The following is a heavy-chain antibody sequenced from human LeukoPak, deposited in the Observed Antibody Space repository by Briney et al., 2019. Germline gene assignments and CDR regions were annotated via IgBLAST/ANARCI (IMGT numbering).Heavy chain of an antibody. CDR2: IREDRTET. CDR3: AKEGRSLQTY. J-gene: IGHJ4*02. V-gene: IGHV3-7*03. CDR1: GFMFSSNW. Sequence: GGSLRLSCAASGFMFSSNWMSWVRLAPGKGLEWVANIREDRTETYYVDSVKGRFTISRDNAKNSLYLQMNSLRVEDTAVYYYAKEGRSLQTYWGQGTLVTVSS. D-gene: IGHD5-24*01.